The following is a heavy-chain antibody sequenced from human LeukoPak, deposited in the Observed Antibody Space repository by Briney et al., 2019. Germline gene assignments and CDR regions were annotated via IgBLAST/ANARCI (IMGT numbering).Heavy chain of an antibody. CDR1: GLSFGNYW. CDR2: IKQDGSEK. CDR3: TRDFDP. V-gene: IGHV3-7*01. Sequence: GGSLRLSCVASGLSFGNYWMDWVRQAPGTGLEWVGNIKQDGSEKYYVDSVKGRFTISRDNAKNSLYLDMNSLRVEDTAIYYCTRDFDPWGQGTLVTVSS. J-gene: IGHJ5*02.